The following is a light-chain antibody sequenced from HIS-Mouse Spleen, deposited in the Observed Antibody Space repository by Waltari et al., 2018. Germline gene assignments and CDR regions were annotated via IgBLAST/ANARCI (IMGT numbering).Light chain of an antibody. J-gene: IGLJ2*01. CDR2: DDS. V-gene: IGLV3-21*02. CDR3: YSTDSSGNHRV. Sequence: SYVLTQPPSVSVPPGQTARITCGGNNIGSKSVHWYQQKPGQAPVLVVYDDSDRPSGIPERFSGSSSGTMATLTISGAQVEDEADYYCYSTDSSGNHRVFGGGTKLTVL. CDR1: NIGSKS.